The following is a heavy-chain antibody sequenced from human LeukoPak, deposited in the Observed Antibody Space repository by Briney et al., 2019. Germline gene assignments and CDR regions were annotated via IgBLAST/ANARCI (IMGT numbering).Heavy chain of an antibody. CDR2: ISSTSSFI. CDR1: GFTFRDYT. Sequence: HPGGSLRLSCAASGFTFRDYTMNWVRQAPGKGLEWVSYISSTSSFIYYADSVKGRFTISRDNAKKSLYLQMNGLRAEDTAVFYCARDDSGSYPNYFENWGQGTLVTVSS. CDR3: ARDDSGSYPNYFEN. J-gene: IGHJ4*02. D-gene: IGHD1-26*01. V-gene: IGHV3-48*01.